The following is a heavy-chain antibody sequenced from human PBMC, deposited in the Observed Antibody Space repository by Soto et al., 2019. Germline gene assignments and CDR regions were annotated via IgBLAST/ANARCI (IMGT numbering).Heavy chain of an antibody. CDR2: IYYSVST. CDR3: ARARMVLGIISYYGMAV. CDR1: GGSISSDGNY. Sequence: QVQLQESGPGLVTSSQTLSLTCTVSGGSISSDGNYWSWIRQHPGKGLEWIGYIYYSVSTFYNPALKSRVTIPVDTSNNQFSLKLHSVTAADTAVYYCARARMVLGIISYYGMAVWGQGTTVTVSS. V-gene: IGHV4-31*03. J-gene: IGHJ6*02. D-gene: IGHD3-10*01.